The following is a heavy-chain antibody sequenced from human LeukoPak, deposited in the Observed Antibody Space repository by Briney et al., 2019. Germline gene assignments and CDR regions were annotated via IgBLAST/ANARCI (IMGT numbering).Heavy chain of an antibody. V-gene: IGHV4-4*07. Sequence: PSETLSLTCTVSGGSISSYYWSWIRQPAGKGLEWIGRIYTSGSTNYNPSLKSRVTISVDTSKNQFSLKLSSVTAADTAVYYCARGGGPYSSSWYSSYHLDYWGQGTLVTVSS. CDR1: GGSISSYY. D-gene: IGHD6-13*01. CDR3: ARGGGPYSSSWYSSYHLDY. J-gene: IGHJ4*02. CDR2: IYTSGST.